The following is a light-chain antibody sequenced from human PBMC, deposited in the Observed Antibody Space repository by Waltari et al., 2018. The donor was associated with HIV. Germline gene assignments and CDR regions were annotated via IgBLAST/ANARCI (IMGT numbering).Light chain of an antibody. CDR3: CSYAGSYTFVV. V-gene: IGLV2-11*01. CDR1: RSDVGGYNY. J-gene: IGLJ2*01. Sequence: QSALTPPRSVSGSPGQSVTISCTGTRSDVGGYNYVSWYQQHPGKAPKLMIYDVSKRPSGVPDRFSGSKSGNTASLTISGLQAEDEADYYCCSYAGSYTFVVFGGGTKLTVL. CDR2: DVS.